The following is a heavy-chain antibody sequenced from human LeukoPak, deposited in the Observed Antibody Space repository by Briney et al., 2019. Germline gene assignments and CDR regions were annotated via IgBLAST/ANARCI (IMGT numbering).Heavy chain of an antibody. D-gene: IGHD3-22*01. J-gene: IGHJ6*03. CDR2: ISYEGSNK. CDR1: GFTFSSYT. CDR3: SRGDYYDSSGYYHYYYYYMGV. V-gene: IGHV3-30*04. Sequence: GGSLRLSCAASGFTFSSYTMHWVRQAPGKGLEWVAVISYEGSNKYYTDSVKGRFTISRDNAKNTLYLQMNTLRAEDTAVYYCSRGDYYDSSGYYHYYYYYMGVWGKGTTVTISS.